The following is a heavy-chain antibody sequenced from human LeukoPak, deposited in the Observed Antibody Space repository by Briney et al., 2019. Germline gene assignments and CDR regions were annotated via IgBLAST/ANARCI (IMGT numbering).Heavy chain of an antibody. Sequence: GGSLRLSCAASGFTFDIYAMTWVRQAPGKGPDWVSGISASANSTYYADSVKGRFIISRDNARNSLYLQMNSLRAEDTAVYYCARDPAIQIWLSAYYFDYWGQGTLVTVSS. J-gene: IGHJ4*02. CDR1: GFTFDIYA. V-gene: IGHV3-23*01. D-gene: IGHD3-22*01. CDR2: ISASANST. CDR3: ARDPAIQIWLSAYYFDY.